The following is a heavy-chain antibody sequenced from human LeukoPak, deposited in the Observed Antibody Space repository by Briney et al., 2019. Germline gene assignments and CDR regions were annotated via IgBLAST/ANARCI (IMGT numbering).Heavy chain of an antibody. Sequence: SATLSLTCTVSGGSISSYYWSWIRQPPGKGLGWIGYIYYSGTTNYNPSLKSRVTISVDTSKNQFSLKLSSVTAADTAVYYCARGVYIAAAQYGYWGQGTLVTVSS. D-gene: IGHD6-13*01. CDR1: GGSISSYY. J-gene: IGHJ4*02. CDR2: IYYSGTT. CDR3: ARGVYIAAAQYGY. V-gene: IGHV4-59*01.